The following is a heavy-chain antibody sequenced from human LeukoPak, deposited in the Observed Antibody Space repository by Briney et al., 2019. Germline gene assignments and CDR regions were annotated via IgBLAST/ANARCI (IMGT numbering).Heavy chain of an antibody. CDR1: GYSFTSYW. D-gene: IGHD2-21*01. V-gene: IGHV5-51*01. J-gene: IGHJ4*02. Sequence: NRGESLKISCKGSGYSFTSYWIGWVRQMPGKGLEWMGIIYPGDSDTRYSPSFQGQVIISADKSISTAYVQWSSLKASDTAIYYCARRGNGDWSLDYWGQGTLVTVSS. CDR2: IYPGDSDT. CDR3: ARRGNGDWSLDY.